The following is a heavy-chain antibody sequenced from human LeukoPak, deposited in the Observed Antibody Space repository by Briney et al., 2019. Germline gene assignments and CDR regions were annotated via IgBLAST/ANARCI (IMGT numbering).Heavy chain of an antibody. CDR1: GFTFSSYS. CDR3: ARGGGYSTYFDY. D-gene: IGHD3-22*01. Sequence: KTGGSLRLSCAASGFTFSSYSMNWVRQAPGKGLEWVSSISSSSSYIYYADSVKGRFTISRDNAKNSLYLQMNSLRAEDTAVYYGARGGGYSTYFDYWGQGTLVTVSS. V-gene: IGHV3-21*01. CDR2: ISSSSSYI. J-gene: IGHJ4*02.